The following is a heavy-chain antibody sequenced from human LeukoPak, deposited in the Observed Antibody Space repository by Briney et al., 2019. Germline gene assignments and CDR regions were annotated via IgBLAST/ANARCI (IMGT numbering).Heavy chain of an antibody. V-gene: IGHV3-23*01. CDR2: ISGSGGST. CDR3: AKEHATITGTTTDY. Sequence: QPGGSLRLSCAASGFTFSSYAMSWVRQAPGKGLEWVSAISGSGGSTYYADSVKGRSTISRDNSKDTLYLQMNSLRAEDTAVYYCAKEHATITGTTTDYWGQGTLVTVSS. CDR1: GFTFSSYA. D-gene: IGHD1-7*01. J-gene: IGHJ4*02.